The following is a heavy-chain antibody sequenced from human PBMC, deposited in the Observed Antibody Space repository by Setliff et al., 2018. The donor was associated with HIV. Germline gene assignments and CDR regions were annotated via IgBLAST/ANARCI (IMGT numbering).Heavy chain of an antibody. J-gene: IGHJ2*01. CDR1: GFIFTDYC. V-gene: IGHV3-11*04. CDR2: ISHSGSPI. Sequence: GSLRLSCAASGFIFTDYCMSWIRQAPGKGLEWVSYISHSGSPIYYADSVKGRFTISRDKANNTVYLQMNSLRVEDTAIYYCAREGPYYYDGSGYYSGSYFDLWGRGTPVTVSS. CDR3: AREGPYYYDGSGYYSGSYFDL. D-gene: IGHD3-3*01.